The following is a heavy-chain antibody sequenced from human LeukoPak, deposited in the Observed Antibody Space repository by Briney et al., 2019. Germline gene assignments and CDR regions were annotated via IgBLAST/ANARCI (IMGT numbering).Heavy chain of an antibody. J-gene: IGHJ5*02. Sequence: SETLSLTCTVSGGSISSSSYYWAWIRQPPGKGLEWIGSIFYSGNTYYNPSLKSRVTISVDASKNQFSLKLSSVTAADTTVYYCARHGTVVSRGTFDPWGQGTLVTVSS. D-gene: IGHD1-1*01. V-gene: IGHV4-39*01. CDR2: IFYSGNT. CDR3: ARHGTVVSRGTFDP. CDR1: GGSISSSSYY.